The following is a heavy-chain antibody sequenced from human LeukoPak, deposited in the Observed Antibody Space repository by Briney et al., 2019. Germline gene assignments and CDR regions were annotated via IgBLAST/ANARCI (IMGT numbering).Heavy chain of an antibody. V-gene: IGHV3-7*05. J-gene: IGHJ4*02. CDR1: GFSFSSHW. CDR2: IKEDGSEK. CDR3: VRSGGY. D-gene: IGHD1-26*01. Sequence: SGGSLRLSCVASGFSFSSHWMSWVRQAPGKGLEWVANIKEDGSEKYYVDSVKGRFTISRDNAKNSLCLQMNSLRAEDTAIYYCVRSGGYWGQGTLVTVSS.